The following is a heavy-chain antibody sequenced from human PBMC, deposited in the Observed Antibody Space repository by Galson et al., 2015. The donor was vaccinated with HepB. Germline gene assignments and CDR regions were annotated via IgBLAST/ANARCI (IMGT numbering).Heavy chain of an antibody. V-gene: IGHV5-51*01. CDR1: GYSFDSYW. CDR3: ARRQIYGSGSYSMDG. D-gene: IGHD6-13*01. CDR2: IYPRASDI. Sequence: QSGAEVKKPGESLKISCKGSGYSFDSYWIGWVRQMPGKGLEWLGSIYPRASDISYSQSFQGQVSISADKSINTAYLQWSSLKASDTAMYFCARRQIYGSGSYSMDGWGHGTMVTVSS. J-gene: IGHJ6*02.